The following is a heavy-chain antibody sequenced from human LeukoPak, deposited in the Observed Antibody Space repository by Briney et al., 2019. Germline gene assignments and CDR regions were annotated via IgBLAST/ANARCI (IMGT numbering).Heavy chain of an antibody. V-gene: IGHV4-59*08. CDR2: IYYSGST. D-gene: IGHD6-13*01. CDR1: GGSISSYY. J-gene: IGHJ3*02. Sequence: SETLSLTCTVSGGSISSYYWSWSRQPPGKGLEWMGYIYYSGSTNYNPSLKSRVTISVDTSKNQFSLKLSSVTAADTAVYYCARPRIAAAHDAFDIWGQGTMVTVSS. CDR3: ARPRIAAAHDAFDI.